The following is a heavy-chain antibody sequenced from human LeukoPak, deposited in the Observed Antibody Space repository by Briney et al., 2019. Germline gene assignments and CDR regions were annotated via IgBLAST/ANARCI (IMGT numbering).Heavy chain of an antibody. CDR2: ISITSSNI. J-gene: IGHJ3*02. CDR1: GFTFSTYA. V-gene: IGHV3-21*01. CDR3: ARGDTSLQRNDALDI. Sequence: PGGSLRLSCAASGFTFSTYAMNWVRQAPGKGLEWVSSISITSSNIYYAASVRGRFTISRDNAKNSLNLQMDSLRAEDTALYYCARGDTSLQRNDALDIWGQGTMVSVSS. D-gene: IGHD2/OR15-2a*01.